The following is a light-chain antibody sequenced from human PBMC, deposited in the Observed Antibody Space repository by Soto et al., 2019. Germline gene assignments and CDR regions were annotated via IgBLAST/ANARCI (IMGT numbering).Light chain of an antibody. J-gene: IGKJ4*01. CDR3: QQTLSNPRT. V-gene: IGKV1-39*01. CDR2: LAS. CDR1: QKIHNF. Sequence: DIQMTQSPSPLSASLGDRVTVTCRASQKIHNFVSWYQQKPGQAPKLLIFLASTLESGVPSRFGGSGSGTDFTLTISDLQPEDVATYYCQQTLSNPRTFGGGTKVEI.